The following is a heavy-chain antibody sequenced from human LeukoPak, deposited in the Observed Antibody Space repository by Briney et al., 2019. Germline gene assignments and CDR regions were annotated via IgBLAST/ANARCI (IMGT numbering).Heavy chain of an antibody. CDR1: GGSISSYY. CDR2: TYYSGST. CDR3: ARGGGLHPFDY. D-gene: IGHD2-15*01. V-gene: IGHV4-59*01. Sequence: SETQSLTCTVSGGSISSYYWSWIRQPPGKGLEWIGYTYYSGSTNYNPSLKSRVTISVDTSKNQFSLKLSSVTAADTAVYYCARGGGLHPFDYWGQGTLVTVSS. J-gene: IGHJ4*02.